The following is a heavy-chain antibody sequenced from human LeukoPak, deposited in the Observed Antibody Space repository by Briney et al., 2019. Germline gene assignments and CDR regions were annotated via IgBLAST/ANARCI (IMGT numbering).Heavy chain of an antibody. CDR1: GYTLTELS. V-gene: IGHV1-24*01. J-gene: IGHJ5*02. D-gene: IGHD5-24*01. Sequence: GASVKVSCKVSGYTLTELSMHWVRQAPGKGLEWMGGFDPEGGETIYAQKFQGRVTMTEDTSTDTAYMELSSLRSEDTAVYYCATRGVEMATISSWGQGTLVTVSS. CDR3: ATRGVEMATISS. CDR2: FDPEGGET.